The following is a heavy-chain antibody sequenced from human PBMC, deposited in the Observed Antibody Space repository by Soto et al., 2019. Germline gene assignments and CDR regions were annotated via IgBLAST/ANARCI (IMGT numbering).Heavy chain of an antibody. CDR1: GFTFSSYW. J-gene: IGHJ4*02. CDR2: IKQDGSEK. V-gene: IGHV3-7*05. CDR3: ARVYRDCSSTSCYAYFDY. Sequence: PGGSLRLSCAASGFTFSSYWMSWVRQAPGKGLEWVANIKQDGSEKYYVDSVKGRFTISRDNAKNSLYLQMNSLRAEDTAVYYCARVYRDCSSTSCYAYFDYWGQGTLVTVSS. D-gene: IGHD2-2*01.